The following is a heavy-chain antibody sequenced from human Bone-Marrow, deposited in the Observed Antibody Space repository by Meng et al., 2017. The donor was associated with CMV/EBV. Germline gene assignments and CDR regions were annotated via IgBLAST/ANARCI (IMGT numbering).Heavy chain of an antibody. CDR3: ARNIGAY. CDR1: GGTFSSYT. J-gene: IGHJ4*02. D-gene: IGHD2/OR15-2a*01. CDR2: INPNTGDT. V-gene: IGHV1-2*02. Sequence: ASVKVSCKASGGTFSSYTISWVRQAPGQGLEWMGWINPNTGDTSYAQKFQGTVTMTRDSSINTAYMDLNRLTSDDTAVYYCARNIGAYWGQRTLVTVSS.